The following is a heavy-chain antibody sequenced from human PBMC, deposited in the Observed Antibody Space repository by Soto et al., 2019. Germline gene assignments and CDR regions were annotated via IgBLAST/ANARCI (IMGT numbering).Heavy chain of an antibody. D-gene: IGHD2-21*02. CDR3: ARSSGPDLGGDCSPPDY. CDR2: IGTLNDR. V-gene: IGHV3-13*01. J-gene: IGHJ4*02. Sequence: GGSLRLSCVVSGLTFGSYDIHWVRLSVEKGLEWVAAIGTLNDRHYTDPVNGRFTISRENATKSVYLQMNSLRVGDTAVYFCARSSGPDLGGDCSPPDYWGQGTLVTVSS. CDR1: GLTFGSYD.